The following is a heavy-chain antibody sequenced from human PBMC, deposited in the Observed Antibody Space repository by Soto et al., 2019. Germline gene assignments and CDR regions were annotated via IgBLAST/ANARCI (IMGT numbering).Heavy chain of an antibody. CDR1: GGSISSYY. CDR2: IYYSGST. J-gene: IGHJ3*02. V-gene: IGHV4-59*08. CDR3: ARQVMITFGGVIVYDAFDI. D-gene: IGHD3-16*02. Sequence: SETLSLTCTVSGGSISSYYWSWIRQPPGKGLEWIGYIYYSGSTNYNPSLKSRVTISVDTSKNQFSLKLSSVTAADTAVYYCARQVMITFGGVIVYDAFDIWGQGTMVTVSS.